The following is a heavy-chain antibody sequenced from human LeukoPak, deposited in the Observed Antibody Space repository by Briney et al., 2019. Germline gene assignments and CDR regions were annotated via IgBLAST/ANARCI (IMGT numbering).Heavy chain of an antibody. J-gene: IGHJ4*02. V-gene: IGHV4-61*02. Sequence: KPSETLSLTCTVSGDSISSGDYYWSWIRQPAGKGLEWIGRISSSGSTNYNPSLKSRVTISVDTSKNQFSLKLSSVTAADTAVYYCARGYWFYFDYWGRGTLVTVSS. CDR1: GDSISSGDYY. D-gene: IGHD2-8*02. CDR3: ARGYWFYFDY. CDR2: ISSSGST.